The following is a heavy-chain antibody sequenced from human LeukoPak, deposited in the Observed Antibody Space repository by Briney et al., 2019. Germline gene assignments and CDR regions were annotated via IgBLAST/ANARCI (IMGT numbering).Heavy chain of an antibody. CDR2: ISYDGSNK. CDR1: GFTFSSYA. D-gene: IGHD4-23*01. V-gene: IGHV3-30-3*01. J-gene: IGHJ4*02. CDR3: ARGTTVVTIDY. Sequence: PGRSLRLSCAASGFTFSSYAMHWVRQAPGKGLEWVAVISYDGSNKYYADSVKGRFTISRDNSKNTLYLQMNSLRAEDTAVYYCARGTTVVTIDYWGQGTLVTVSS.